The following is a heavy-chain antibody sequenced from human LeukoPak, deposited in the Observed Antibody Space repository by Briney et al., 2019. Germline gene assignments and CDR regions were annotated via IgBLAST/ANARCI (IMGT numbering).Heavy chain of an antibody. D-gene: IGHD3-22*01. CDR3: TTQYYYDSSGYSPLGY. CDR2: IKSKTGGGTT. CDR1: GFTFSNAW. J-gene: IGHJ4*02. V-gene: IGHV3-15*01. Sequence: GGSLRLSCAASGFTFSNAWMSWVRQAPGKGLEWVGRIKSKTGGGTTDYAAPVKGRFTISRDDSKNTLYLQMNSLKTEDTAVYYCTTQYYYDSSGYSPLGYWGQGTLVTVSS.